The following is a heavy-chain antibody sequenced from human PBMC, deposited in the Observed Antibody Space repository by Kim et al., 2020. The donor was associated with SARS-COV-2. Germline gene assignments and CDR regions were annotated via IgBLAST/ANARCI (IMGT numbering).Heavy chain of an antibody. CDR1: GFTFSSYA. J-gene: IGHJ6*01. CDR3: ARLDSGSCSLTYYCFSS. D-gene: IGHD1-26*01. Sequence: GGSLRLSCAASGFTFSSYAMSWVRQAPGKGLEWVSAISGSGDSTYYAASVKGRFTISRDNSKKSLYLQMNSLRTEDTAVYYCARLDSGSCSLTYYCFSS. V-gene: IGHV3-23*01. CDR2: ISGSGDST.